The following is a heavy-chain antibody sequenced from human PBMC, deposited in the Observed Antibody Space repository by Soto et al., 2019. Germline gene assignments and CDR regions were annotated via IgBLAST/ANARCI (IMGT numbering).Heavy chain of an antibody. D-gene: IGHD3-16*01. J-gene: IGHJ6*01. CDR2: TGYSGST. Sequence: QVQLQESGPGLVKPSQTLSLTCTVSGVSISSGGYYWIWIRQHPGKGLEWIGCTGYSGSTYSNPSLKSRVTISVDTSKNQFSLRLSSVTAADTAVYYCARDARFDYFYYGMDVWGQGTTVTVSS. CDR3: ARDARFDYFYYGMDV. V-gene: IGHV4-31*03. CDR1: GVSISSGGYY.